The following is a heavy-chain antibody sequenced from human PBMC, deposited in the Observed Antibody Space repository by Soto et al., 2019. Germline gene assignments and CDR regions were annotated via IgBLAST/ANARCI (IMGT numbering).Heavy chain of an antibody. CDR2: IIPIFGTA. CDR1: GGTFSSYA. CDR3: AREYSSSSFLYFDY. J-gene: IGHJ4*02. Sequence: SVKVSCKASGGTFSSYAVSWVRQAPGQGLEWMGGIIPIFGTANYAQKFQGRVTITADESTSTAYMELSSLRSEDTAVYYCAREYSSSSFLYFDYWGQGTLVTVSS. D-gene: IGHD6-6*01. V-gene: IGHV1-69*13.